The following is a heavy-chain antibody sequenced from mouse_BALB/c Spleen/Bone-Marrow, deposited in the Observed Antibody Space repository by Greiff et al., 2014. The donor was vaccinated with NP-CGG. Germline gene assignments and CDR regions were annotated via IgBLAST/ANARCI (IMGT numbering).Heavy chain of an antibody. D-gene: IGHD1-2*01. V-gene: IGHV1-84*02. CDR2: IYPRNNNT. Sequence: QVQLQQSGPELVKPGASVKISCKASGYTFTDYYINWVKQKPGQGLEWIGWIYPRNNNTKYNERFKDKATLTVNTPSSTAYMQLSSLTSEDTAVYLCARGITTATFAYWGQGTLVTVSA. J-gene: IGHJ3*01. CDR1: GYTFTDYY. CDR3: ARGITTATFAY.